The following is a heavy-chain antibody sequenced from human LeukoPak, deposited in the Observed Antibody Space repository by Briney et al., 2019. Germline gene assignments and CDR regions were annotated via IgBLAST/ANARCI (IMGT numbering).Heavy chain of an antibody. V-gene: IGHV4-34*01. D-gene: IGHD3-10*01. CDR2: INHSGST. Sequence: PSETLSLTCAVYGGSFSGYYWSWIRQPPGKGLEWIGEINHSGSTNYNPSLKSRVTISVDTSKNQFSLKLSSVTAADTAVYYCARGREYMYYYGSGSYAGSWFDPWGQGTLATVSS. CDR1: GGSFSGYY. J-gene: IGHJ5*02. CDR3: ARGREYMYYYGSGSYAGSWFDP.